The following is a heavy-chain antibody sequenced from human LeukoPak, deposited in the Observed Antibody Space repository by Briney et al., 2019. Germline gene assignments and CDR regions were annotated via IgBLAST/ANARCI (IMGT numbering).Heavy chain of an antibody. V-gene: IGHV4-34*01. Sequence: PSETLSLTCAVYGGSFSGYYWSWIRQPPGKGLEWIGSIYYSGGTYYNPSLKSRVTISVDTSKNQFSLKLSSVTAADTAVYYCARLGGFSDYWGQGTLVTVSS. CDR3: ARLGGFSDY. CDR2: IYYSGGT. J-gene: IGHJ4*02. D-gene: IGHD2/OR15-2a*01. CDR1: GGSFSGYY.